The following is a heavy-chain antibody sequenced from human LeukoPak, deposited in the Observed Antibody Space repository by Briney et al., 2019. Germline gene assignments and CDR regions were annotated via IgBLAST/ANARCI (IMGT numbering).Heavy chain of an antibody. CDR1: GFTFSSYG. V-gene: IGHV3-30*18. Sequence: GGSLRLSCAASGFTFSSYGMHWVRQAPAKGLEWVAVISYDGSNKYYADSVKGRFTISRDNSKNTLYLQMNSLSAEDAAVYYCANNYGDYPYWGQGTLVTVSS. CDR3: ANNYGDYPY. D-gene: IGHD4-17*01. J-gene: IGHJ4*02. CDR2: ISYDGSNK.